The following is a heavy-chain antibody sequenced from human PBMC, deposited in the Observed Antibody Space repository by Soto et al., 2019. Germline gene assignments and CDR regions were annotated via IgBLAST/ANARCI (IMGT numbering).Heavy chain of an antibody. CDR2: ISGSVGST. Sequence: GGSLRLSCVGSGFTFSDHGMSWVRQAPGKGLEWVSAISGSVGSTFYADSVKGRFTISRDNSKNTLYLQMNSLRDEDTAVYYCAKDRTIAARNYDEWGQGVLVTVSS. D-gene: IGHD6-6*01. J-gene: IGHJ4*02. CDR1: GFTFSDHG. CDR3: AKDRTIAARNYDE. V-gene: IGHV3-23*01.